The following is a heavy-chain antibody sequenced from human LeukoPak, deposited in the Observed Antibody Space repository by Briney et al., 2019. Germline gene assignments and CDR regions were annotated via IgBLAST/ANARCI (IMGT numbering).Heavy chain of an antibody. CDR3: ATDPIVGATLSAYNDY. J-gene: IGHJ4*02. Sequence: ASVKVSCKVSGYTLTELSMHWVRQAPGKGLEWMGGFDPEDGETIYAQKFQGRVTMTDTAYMELSSLRSGDTAVYYCATDPIVGATLSAYNDYWGQGTLVTVSS. V-gene: IGHV1-24*01. CDR2: FDPEDGET. CDR1: GYTLTELS. D-gene: IGHD1-26*01.